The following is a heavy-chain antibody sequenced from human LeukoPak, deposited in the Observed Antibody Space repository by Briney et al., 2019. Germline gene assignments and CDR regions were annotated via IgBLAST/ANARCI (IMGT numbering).Heavy chain of an antibody. CDR2: TNEAGGDK. D-gene: IGHD1-1*01. CDR1: GFTFTTAW. V-gene: IGHV3-7*01. Sequence: GGSLRLSCAASGFTFTTAWMTWVRQAPGKGLECVASTNEAGGDKYYVDSVKGRFTISRDNSKNSLSLQMNSLTAEDTAIYYCAIATTGRGAFGSWGQETLVSVSS. J-gene: IGHJ4*02. CDR3: AIATTGRGAFGS.